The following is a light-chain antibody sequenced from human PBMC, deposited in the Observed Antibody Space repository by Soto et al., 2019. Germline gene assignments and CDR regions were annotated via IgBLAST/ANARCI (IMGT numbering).Light chain of an antibody. Sequence: EIVMTQSPATLSVSPGERATLCCRASQSVSNNLAWYQQKPGQVPRLLLYAAFTRDTGIPARFSGSESGKEFTLTISSLQSEDFAVYYCEQYNNWALTFGGGTKVEIK. CDR1: QSVSNN. J-gene: IGKJ4*01. CDR2: AAF. V-gene: IGKV3-15*01. CDR3: EQYNNWALT.